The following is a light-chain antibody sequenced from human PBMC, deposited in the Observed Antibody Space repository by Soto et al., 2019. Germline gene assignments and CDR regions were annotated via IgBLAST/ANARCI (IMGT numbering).Light chain of an antibody. V-gene: IGLV1-44*01. CDR2: TTN. Sequence: QSVLTQSPSVSGTPGHKVSISCSGSTSNLGGNTVNWYQQLPGTAPKLLIYTTNQRPSGVPDRFSGSKSGTSASLALSGLRSQDEADFYCSAWDDSLNAVVFVGGTKLTVL. J-gene: IGLJ2*01. CDR3: SAWDDSLNAVV. CDR1: TSNLGGNT.